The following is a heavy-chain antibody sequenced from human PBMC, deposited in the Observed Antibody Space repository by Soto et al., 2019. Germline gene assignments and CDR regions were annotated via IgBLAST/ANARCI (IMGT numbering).Heavy chain of an antibody. J-gene: IGHJ6*02. V-gene: IGHV4-34*01. Sequence: PSETLSLTCAVYGGSFSGYYWSWIRQPPGKGLEWIGEINHSGSTNYNPSLKSRVTISVDTSKNQFSLKLSSVTVADTAVYYCARVTGRYYYGMDVWGQGTTVTVSS. CDR1: GGSFSGYY. CDR2: INHSGST. CDR3: ARVTGRYYYGMDV.